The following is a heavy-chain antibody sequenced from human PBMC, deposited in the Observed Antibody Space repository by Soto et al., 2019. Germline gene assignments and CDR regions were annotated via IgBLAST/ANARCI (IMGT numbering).Heavy chain of an antibody. CDR3: AREPPVGIFGVVPLYYGMDV. V-gene: IGHV5-10-1*01. J-gene: IGHJ6*02. D-gene: IGHD3-3*01. CDR1: GYSFTSYW. CDR2: IEPSDSYT. Sequence: PGESLKISCKGSGYSFTSYWISWVRQMPGKGLEWMGRIEPSDSYTNYSPVFQGHVTISADKSISTAYLQWSSLKASDTAMYYCAREPPVGIFGVVPLYYGMDVWGQGTTVTVS.